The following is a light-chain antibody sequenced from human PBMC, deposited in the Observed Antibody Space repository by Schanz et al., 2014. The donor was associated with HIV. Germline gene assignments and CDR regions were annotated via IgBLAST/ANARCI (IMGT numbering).Light chain of an antibody. CDR2: EVS. CDR3: STYTTSNTWV. CDR1: SSDVGGYNR. J-gene: IGLJ3*02. Sequence: QSALTQPPSASGSPGQSVTISCTGTSSDVGGYNRVSWFQQSPGTAPKLMIYEVSDRPSGVPVRFFGSKSGNTASLTISGLQAEDEADYYCSTYTTSNTWVFGGGTKVTVL. V-gene: IGLV2-18*02.